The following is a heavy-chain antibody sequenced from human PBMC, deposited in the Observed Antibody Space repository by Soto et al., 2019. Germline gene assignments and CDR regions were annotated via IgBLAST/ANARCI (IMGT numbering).Heavy chain of an antibody. CDR2: ISGSGGST. CDR1: GFTFSSYA. V-gene: IGHV3-23*01. J-gene: IGHJ6*03. Sequence: EVQLLESGGGLVQPGGSLRLSCAASGFTFSSYAMSWVRQAPGKGLEWVSAISGSGGSTYYADSVKGRFTISRDNSKNTLYLQMNSLRAEDTAVDYCAKSPRCSGGSGYSGVGIYYYYYYMDVWGKGTTVTVSS. CDR3: AKSPRCSGGSGYSGVGIYYYYYYMDV. D-gene: IGHD2-15*01.